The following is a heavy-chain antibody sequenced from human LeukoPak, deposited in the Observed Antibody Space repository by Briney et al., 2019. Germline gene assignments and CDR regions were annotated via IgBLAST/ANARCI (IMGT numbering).Heavy chain of an antibody. CDR3: AKDSSWFGELIPFDY. CDR1: GFTVSSNY. CDR2: ISGSGGST. V-gene: IGHV3-23*01. D-gene: IGHD3-10*01. Sequence: GGSLRLSCAASGFTVSSNYMSWVRQAPGKGLEWVSAISGSGGSTYYADSVKGRFTISRDNSKNTLYLQMNSLRAEDTAVYYCAKDSSWFGELIPFDYWGQGTLVTVSS. J-gene: IGHJ4*02.